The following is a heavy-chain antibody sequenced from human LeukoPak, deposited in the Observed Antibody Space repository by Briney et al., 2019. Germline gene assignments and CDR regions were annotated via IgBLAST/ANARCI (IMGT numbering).Heavy chain of an antibody. CDR2: IKSKTDGGTT. Sequence: GGSLRLSCAASGFTVSSNYMSWVRQDPGKGLEWVGRIKSKTDGGTTDYAAPVKGRFTISRDDSKNTLYLQMNSLKTEDTAVYYCTTDPLLTWGQGTLVSISS. J-gene: IGHJ5*02. CDR1: GFTVSSNY. V-gene: IGHV3-15*01. CDR3: TTDPLLT.